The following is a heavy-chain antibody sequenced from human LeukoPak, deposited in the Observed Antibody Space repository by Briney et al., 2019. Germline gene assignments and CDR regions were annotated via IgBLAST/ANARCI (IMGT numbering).Heavy chain of an antibody. CDR1: GFTFSSYA. J-gene: IGHJ6*03. CDR2: ISYDGSNK. V-gene: IGHV3-30-3*01. CDR3: AKDLEVVTTIFGYMDV. Sequence: GGSLRLSCAASGFTFSSYAMHWVRQAPGKGLEWVAVISYDGSNKYYADSVKGRFTISRDNSKNTLYLQMNSLRAEDTAVYYCAKDLEVVTTIFGYMDVWGKGTTVTVSS. D-gene: IGHD3-3*01.